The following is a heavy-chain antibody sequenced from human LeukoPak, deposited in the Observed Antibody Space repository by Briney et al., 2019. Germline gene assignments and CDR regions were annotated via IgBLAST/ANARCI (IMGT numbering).Heavy chain of an antibody. CDR2: TYCRSKCFN. J-gene: IGHJ4*02. CDR3: ARNTHWGLDY. V-gene: IGHV6-1*01. D-gene: IGHD7-27*01. Sequence: SQTLSLTCAISGDSVSTNSAGWHWVRQSPSRGLEWLGRTYCRSKCFNDYAVSVKSRIAINPDTSKNQFSLQLNSVTPEDTAVYYCARNTHWGLDYWGQGTLVTVSS. CDR1: GDSVSTNSAG.